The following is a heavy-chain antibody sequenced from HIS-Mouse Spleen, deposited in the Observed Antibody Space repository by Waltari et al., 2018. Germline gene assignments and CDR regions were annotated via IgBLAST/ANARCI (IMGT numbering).Heavy chain of an antibody. D-gene: IGHD1-26*01. CDR3: ARDRELYFDY. CDR2: IYYSGST. J-gene: IGHJ4*02. Sequence: QLQLQESGPGLVKPSETLSLTCTVSGGSISSSSYYWGWIRQPPGKGLEWIGSIYYSGSTYYNPSLKSRVTISVDTSKNQFSLKLSSVTTADTAVYYCARDRELYFDYWGQGTLVTVSS. V-gene: IGHV4-39*07. CDR1: GGSISSSSYY.